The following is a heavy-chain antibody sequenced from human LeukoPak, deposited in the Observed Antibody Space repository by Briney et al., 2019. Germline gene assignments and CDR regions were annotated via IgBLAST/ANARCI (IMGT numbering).Heavy chain of an antibody. CDR3: ARRAVAGTLDY. CDR1: GGSISSYY. V-gene: IGHV4-59*08. Sequence: SETLSLTRTVSGGSISSYYWSWIRQPPGKGLEWIGYIYYSGSTNYNPSLKSRVTISVDTSKNQFSLKLSSVTAADTAVYYCARRAVAGTLDYWGQGAPVTVSS. CDR2: IYYSGST. J-gene: IGHJ4*02. D-gene: IGHD6-13*01.